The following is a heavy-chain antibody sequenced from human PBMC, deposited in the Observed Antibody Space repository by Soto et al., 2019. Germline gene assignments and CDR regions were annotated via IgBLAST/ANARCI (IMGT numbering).Heavy chain of an antibody. CDR3: AHTIFGVVTNWFDP. CDR1: GGTFSSYA. Sequence: SVKVSCKASGGTFSSYAISWVRQAPGQGLEWMGGIIPIFGTANHAQKFQGRVTITADESTSTAYMELSSLRSEDTAVYYCAHTIFGVVTNWFDPWGQGTLVTVS. V-gene: IGHV1-69*13. D-gene: IGHD3-3*01. CDR2: IIPIFGTA. J-gene: IGHJ5*02.